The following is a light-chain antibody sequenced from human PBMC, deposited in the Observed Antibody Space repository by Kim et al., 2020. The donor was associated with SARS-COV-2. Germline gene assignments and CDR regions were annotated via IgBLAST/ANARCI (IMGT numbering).Light chain of an antibody. CDR3: CSYATSNTWV. CDR2: EVT. CDR1: SSDVGSYNL. V-gene: IGLV2-23*02. Sequence: QSALTQPASVSGSPGQSITISCTGTSSDVGSYNLVSWYQQYPGKAPKFMIYEVTKRPSGVSNRFSGSKSGNTASLTISGLQAEDEADYYCCSYATSNTWVFGGGTKLTVL. J-gene: IGLJ3*02.